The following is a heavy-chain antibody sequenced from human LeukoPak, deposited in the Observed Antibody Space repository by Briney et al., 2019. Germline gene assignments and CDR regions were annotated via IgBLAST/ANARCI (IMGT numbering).Heavy chain of an antibody. Sequence: AASVKVSCKASGYSIRGNSINWVRQAPGQGLEWIGYINTMSGNPTYAQGFTGRFVFSLETSVSTAYLLISSLKAEDSGVYYCTRDLAYSHFDVWGQGTLVTVSS. J-gene: IGHJ4*02. V-gene: IGHV7-4-1*02. CDR2: INTMSGNP. CDR3: TRDLAYSHFDV. D-gene: IGHD2-15*01. CDR1: GYSIRGNS.